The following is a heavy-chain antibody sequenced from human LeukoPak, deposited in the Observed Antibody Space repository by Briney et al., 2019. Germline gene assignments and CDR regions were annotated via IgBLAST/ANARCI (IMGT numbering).Heavy chain of an antibody. CDR2: IKSKADGGTT. V-gene: IGHV3-15*01. CDR3: STQGAYSRGLDDY. Sequence: PGGSLRLSCATSGFTFSNAWMSWARQAPGKGLEWVGLIKSKADGGTTDYSAPVKGRFTISRDDSKNTLSLQMNSLKTEDTAMYYCSTQGAYSRGLDDYWGQGTLVTVSS. D-gene: IGHD5-18*01. CDR1: GFTFSNAW. J-gene: IGHJ4*02.